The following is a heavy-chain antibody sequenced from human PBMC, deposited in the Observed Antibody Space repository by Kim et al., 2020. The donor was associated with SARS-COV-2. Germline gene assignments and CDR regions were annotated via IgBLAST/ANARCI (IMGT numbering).Heavy chain of an antibody. V-gene: IGHV3-23*01. D-gene: IGHD1-7*01. CDR2: ISGSGGST. CDR1: GFTFSSYA. CDR3: AKDGYWNSGTYYYGMDV. Sequence: GGSLRLSCAASGFTFSSYAMSWVRQAPGKGLEWVSAISGSGGSTYYADSVKGRFTISRDNSKNTLYLQMNSLRAEDTAVYYCAKDGYWNSGTYYYGMDVWGQGTTVTVSS. J-gene: IGHJ6*02.